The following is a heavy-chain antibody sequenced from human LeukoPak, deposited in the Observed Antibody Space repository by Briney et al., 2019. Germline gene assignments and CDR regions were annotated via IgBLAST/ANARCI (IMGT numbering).Heavy chain of an antibody. V-gene: IGHV4-30-4*01. Sequence: SETLSLTCTVSGGSLSSGDYYWSWIRQPPGKGLEWIGYIYYSGSTYYNPSLKSRVTISVDTSKNQFSLKLSSVTAADTAVYYCARSYDSSRMVSYWGQGTLVTVSS. J-gene: IGHJ4*02. CDR2: IYYSGST. CDR3: ARSYDSSRMVSY. D-gene: IGHD3-22*01. CDR1: GGSLSSGDYY.